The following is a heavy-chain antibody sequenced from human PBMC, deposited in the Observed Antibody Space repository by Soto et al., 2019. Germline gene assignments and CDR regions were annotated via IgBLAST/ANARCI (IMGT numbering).Heavy chain of an antibody. D-gene: IGHD3-22*01. CDR2: IYYSGST. CDR1: GGSISSGDYY. CDR3: ATSVVPRSGYFDY. V-gene: IGHV4-30-4*01. Sequence: NPSETLSLTCTVSGGSISSGDYYWSWIRQPPGKGLEWIGYIYYSGSTYYNPSLKSRVTISVDTSKNQFSLKLSSVTAADTAVYYCATSVVPRSGYFDYWGQGPLVTVSS. J-gene: IGHJ4*02.